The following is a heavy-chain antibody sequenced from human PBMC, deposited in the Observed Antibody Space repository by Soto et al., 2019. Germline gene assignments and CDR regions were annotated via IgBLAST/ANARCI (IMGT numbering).Heavy chain of an antibody. J-gene: IGHJ4*02. CDR2: IIPILGIA. Sequence: QVQLVQSGAEVKKPGSSGKVSCKASGGTFSSYTISWVRQAPGQGLEWMGRIIPILGIANYAQKFQGRATITADKSTSTAYMELSSLRSEDTAVYYCARTAVAGRGGPDYWGQGTLVTVSS. CDR3: ARTAVAGRGGPDY. D-gene: IGHD6-19*01. CDR1: GGTFSSYT. V-gene: IGHV1-69*02.